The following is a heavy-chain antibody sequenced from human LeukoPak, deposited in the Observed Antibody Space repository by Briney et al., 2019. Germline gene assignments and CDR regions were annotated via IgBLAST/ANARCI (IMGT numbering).Heavy chain of an antibody. J-gene: IGHJ6*03. D-gene: IGHD3-9*01. V-gene: IGHV3-9*01. CDR1: GFTFDDYA. Sequence: GGSLRLSCAASGFTFDDYAMHWVRQAPGKGLEWVSGISWNSGSIGYADSVKGRFTISRDNAKNSLYLQMNSLRAEDTASYYCAKDKYIFPSAYMDVWGKGTTVTVSS. CDR3: AKDKYIFPSAYMDV. CDR2: ISWNSGSI.